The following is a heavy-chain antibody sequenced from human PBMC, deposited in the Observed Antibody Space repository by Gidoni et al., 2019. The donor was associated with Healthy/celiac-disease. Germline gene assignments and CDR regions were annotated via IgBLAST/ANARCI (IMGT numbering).Heavy chain of an antibody. CDR2: ISGSVGST. CDR3: AKVSYGFDY. Sequence: EVQLLEPGGGLVPPGGPMRLSCAASGFTFSSYAMSWVRQSPGKGLEWVSAISGSVGSTYYAYSVKCRFTISRDNSKNTLYLQMNSLRAEDTAVYYCAKVSYGFDYWGQVTLVTVSS. CDR1: GFTFSSYA. V-gene: IGHV3-23*01. J-gene: IGHJ4*02. D-gene: IGHD5-18*01.